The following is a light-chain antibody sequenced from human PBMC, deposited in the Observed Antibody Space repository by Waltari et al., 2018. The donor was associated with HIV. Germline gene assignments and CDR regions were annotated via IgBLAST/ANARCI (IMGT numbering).Light chain of an antibody. CDR1: SSNIGIST. Sequence: QSVLAPPPSASGTPGQRITISCSGSSSNIGISTLNWYQQWPGTAPKLLIYSNNQRPSGVPDRFSGSKSGTSASLAISGLQSEDEGDYCCAAWDDRLNGPVFGGVTKLTVL. V-gene: IGLV1-44*01. J-gene: IGLJ2*01. CDR2: SNN. CDR3: AAWDDRLNGPV.